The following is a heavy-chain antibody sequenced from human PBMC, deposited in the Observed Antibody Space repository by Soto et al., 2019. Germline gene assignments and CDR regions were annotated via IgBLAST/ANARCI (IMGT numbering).Heavy chain of an antibody. CDR3: GGRAWDSLYYYYGMDV. CDR1: GGSVSSGSYY. D-gene: IGHD1-26*01. Sequence: PSETLSLTCTVSGGSVSSGSYYWSWIRQPPGKGLEWIGYIYYSGSTNYNPSLKSRVTISVDTSKNQFSLKLSSVTAADTAVYYCGGRAWDSLYYYYGMDVWGQGTTVTVS. CDR2: IYYSGST. V-gene: IGHV4-61*01. J-gene: IGHJ6*02.